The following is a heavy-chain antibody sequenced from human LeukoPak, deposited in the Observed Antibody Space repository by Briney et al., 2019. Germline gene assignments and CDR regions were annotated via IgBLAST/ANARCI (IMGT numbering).Heavy chain of an antibody. V-gene: IGHV3-23*01. CDR3: AKVGIVGATTSAYFEY. Sequence: PGTSLRLSCAASGFTFSSYGMTWVRQAPGKGLEWVSGITGSGDNTYYADSVKGRFTISRDNSKNTLYLQMNSLRPEDTAAYYCAKVGIVGATTSAYFEYWGQGTLVTVSS. CDR2: ITGSGDNT. D-gene: IGHD1-26*01. CDR1: GFTFSSYG. J-gene: IGHJ4*02.